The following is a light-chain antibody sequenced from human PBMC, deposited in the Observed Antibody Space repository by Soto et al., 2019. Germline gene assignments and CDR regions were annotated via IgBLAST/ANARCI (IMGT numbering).Light chain of an antibody. CDR2: AAS. J-gene: IGKJ2*01. Sequence: EIVLTQSPGTLSLSPGERATLSCRASQSISSSYLAWYQQKPGQAPRLLIYAASSRATGIPDRCSGSGSGTYFTLTISRLEPEDCAVYYWQQYGSSSYTFGQGTQLEIK. CDR1: QSISSSY. V-gene: IGKV3-20*01. CDR3: QQYGSSSYT.